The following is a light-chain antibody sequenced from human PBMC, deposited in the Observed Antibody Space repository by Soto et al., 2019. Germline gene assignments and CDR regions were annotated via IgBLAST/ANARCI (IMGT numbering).Light chain of an antibody. CDR1: QTINNY. V-gene: IGKV3-11*01. Sequence: EIVLTQSPATLSLSPGERATLSCGTSQTINNYLAWYQQKPGQAPRLLIYDAFNRATGIPARFSGGGSGTDFTLTISSLEPADFATYYCQQRISWPVSFGGGTKVEIK. CDR2: DAF. J-gene: IGKJ4*01. CDR3: QQRISWPVS.